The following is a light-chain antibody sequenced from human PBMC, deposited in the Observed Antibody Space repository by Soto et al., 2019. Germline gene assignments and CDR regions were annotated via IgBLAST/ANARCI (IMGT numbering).Light chain of an antibody. Sequence: QSALTQPASGSGSPGQSIPISCTGTSSDIGRYNLVSWYQQHPGKAPKLIIYEGTKRPSGVSNHFSGSKSGNTASLTISGLQAEDEADYYCCSYAGGSSYVFGTGTKVTVL. V-gene: IGLV2-23*01. J-gene: IGLJ1*01. CDR3: CSYAGGSSYV. CDR1: SSDIGRYNL. CDR2: EGT.